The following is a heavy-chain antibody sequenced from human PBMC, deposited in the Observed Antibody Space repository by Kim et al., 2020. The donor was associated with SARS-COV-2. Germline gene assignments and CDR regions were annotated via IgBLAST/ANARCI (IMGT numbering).Heavy chain of an antibody. CDR3: AKDEVYCSGGSCYSDY. V-gene: IGHV3-23*01. CDR1: GFTFSSYA. J-gene: IGHJ4*02. CDR2: ISGSGGST. D-gene: IGHD2-15*01. Sequence: GGSLRLSCAASGFTFSSYAMSWVRQAPGKGLEWVSAISGSGGSTYYADSVKGRFTISRDNSKNTLYLQMNSLRAEDTAVYYCAKDEVYCSGGSCYSDYWGQGTLVTVSS.